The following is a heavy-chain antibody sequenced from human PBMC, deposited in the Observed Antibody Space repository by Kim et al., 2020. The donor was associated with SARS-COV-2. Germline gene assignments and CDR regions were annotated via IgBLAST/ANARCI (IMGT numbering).Heavy chain of an antibody. CDR2: ISAYNGDT. J-gene: IGHJ3*02. V-gene: IGHV1-18*01. CDR1: GYTFTNYL. D-gene: IGHD1-26*01. CDR3: ARLSNIVGTTKGSAFDI. Sequence: ASVKVSCKASGYTFTNYLITWVRQAPGQGREWMGWISAYNGDTNYAQNFQGRVTLTTDTSTSTAYMELRSLRSDDTAVYYCARLSNIVGTTKGSAFDIWGQGTMVTVSS.